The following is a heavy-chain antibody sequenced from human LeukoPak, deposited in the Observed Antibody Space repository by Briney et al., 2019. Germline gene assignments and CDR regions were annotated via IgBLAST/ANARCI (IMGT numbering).Heavy chain of an antibody. J-gene: IGHJ4*02. CDR2: ISAYNGNT. V-gene: IGHV1-18*01. CDR3: ARDGYCSGGSCYFLAPFDY. CDR1: GYTFTSYG. Sequence: GASVKVSCKASGYTFTSYGISWVRQAPGQGLEWMGWISAYNGNTNYAQKLQGRVTMTTDTSTSTAYMELRSLRSDDTAVYYCARDGYCSGGSCYFLAPFDYRGQGTLVTVSS. D-gene: IGHD2-15*01.